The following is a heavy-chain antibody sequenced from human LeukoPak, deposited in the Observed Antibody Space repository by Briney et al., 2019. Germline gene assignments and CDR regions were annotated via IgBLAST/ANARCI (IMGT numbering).Heavy chain of an antibody. CDR1: GVSISSGGYS. CDR3: ARGTLNSDLFDY. CDR2: ISYSGST. J-gene: IGHJ4*02. Sequence: ASETLSLTCTVSGVSISSGGYSWSWIRQHPGKGLEWIGYISYSGSTYYNPSLKSRVTISVDTSKNQFSLKLSSVTAADTAVYYCARGTLNSDLFDYWGQETLVTVSS. D-gene: IGHD1-1*01. V-gene: IGHV4-31*03.